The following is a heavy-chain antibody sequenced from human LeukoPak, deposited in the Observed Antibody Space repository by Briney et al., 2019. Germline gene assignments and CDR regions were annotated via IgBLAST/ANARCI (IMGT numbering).Heavy chain of an antibody. CDR1: GHTFTSYD. CDR2: MNPNSGNT. Sequence: ASVKVSCKASGHTFTSYDINWVRQATGQGLEWMGWMNPNSGNTGYAQKFQGRVTITRNTSISTAYMELSSLRSEDTAVYYCARLPGYSGSYYVRDYWGQGTLVTVSS. J-gene: IGHJ4*02. V-gene: IGHV1-8*03. D-gene: IGHD1-26*01. CDR3: ARLPGYSGSYYVRDY.